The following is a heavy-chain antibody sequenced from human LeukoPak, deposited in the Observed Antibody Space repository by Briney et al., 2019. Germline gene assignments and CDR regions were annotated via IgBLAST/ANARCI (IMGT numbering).Heavy chain of an antibody. CDR2: IYYSGST. V-gene: IGHV4-59*01. Sequence: PSETLSLTCTVSGGSISSYYWSWIRQPPGNGLEWIGYIYYSGSTNYNPSLKSRVTISVDTSKNQFSLKLSSVTAADTAVYYCARDGHYYGYFDIWGQGTMVTVSS. J-gene: IGHJ3*02. D-gene: IGHD3-10*01. CDR3: ARDGHYYGYFDI. CDR1: GGSISSYY.